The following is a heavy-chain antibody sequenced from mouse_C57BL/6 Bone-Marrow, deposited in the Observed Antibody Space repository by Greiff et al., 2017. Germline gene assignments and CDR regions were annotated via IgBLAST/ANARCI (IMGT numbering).Heavy chain of an antibody. CDR3: ARPGRLTWFAY. V-gene: IGHV5-12*01. J-gene: IGHJ3*01. D-gene: IGHD2-4*01. CDR2: ISNGGGST. CDR1: GFTFSDYY. Sequence: EVKVVESGGGLVQPGGSLKLSCAASGFTFSDYYMYWVRQTPEKRLEWVAYISNGGGSTYYPDTVKGRFTISRDNAKNTLYLQMSRLKSEDTAMYYCARPGRLTWFAYWGQGTLVTVSA.